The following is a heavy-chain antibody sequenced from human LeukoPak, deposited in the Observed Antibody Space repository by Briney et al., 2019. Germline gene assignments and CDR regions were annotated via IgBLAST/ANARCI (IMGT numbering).Heavy chain of an antibody. CDR2: IGTAGEI. V-gene: IGHV3-13*01. D-gene: IGHD6-13*01. Sequence: GGSLRLSCAASGFTFSSYDMHWVRQATGKGLEWVSGIGTAGEIYYPGSVKGRFTISRENAKNSLYLQMNSLRAGDTAVYYCARAAYSSTWYSRYFDLWGRGTLVTVSS. J-gene: IGHJ2*01. CDR3: ARAAYSSTWYSRYFDL. CDR1: GFTFSSYD.